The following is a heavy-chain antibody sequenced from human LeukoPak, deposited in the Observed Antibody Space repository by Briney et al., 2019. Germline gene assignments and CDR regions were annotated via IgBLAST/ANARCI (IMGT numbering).Heavy chain of an antibody. V-gene: IGHV4-39*07. J-gene: IGHJ2*01. CDR3: ARIVGATTWYFDL. CDR1: GGSISSSNYY. Sequence: PSETLSLTCTVSGGSISSSNYYWGWIRQPPGKGLEWIGYIYHSGSTYYNPSLKSRVTISVDRSKNQFSLKLSSVTAADTAVYYCARIVGATTWYFDLWGRGTLVTVSS. CDR2: IYHSGST. D-gene: IGHD1-26*01.